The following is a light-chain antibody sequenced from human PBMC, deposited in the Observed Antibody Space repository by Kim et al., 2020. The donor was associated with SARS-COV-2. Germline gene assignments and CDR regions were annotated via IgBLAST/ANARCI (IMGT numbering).Light chain of an antibody. J-gene: IGLJ2*01. CDR1: GSDVGGYDL. V-gene: IGLV2-23*02. CDR2: EVT. CDR3: CSYAAGGTLI. Sequence: QSALTQPASVSGSPGHSITISCTGTGSDVGGYDLLSWYQQQPGKAPKFLLYEVTKRPSGISNRFSGSKSGNTASLTISGLQSDDEGDYYCCSYAAGGTLIFGGGTQLTVL.